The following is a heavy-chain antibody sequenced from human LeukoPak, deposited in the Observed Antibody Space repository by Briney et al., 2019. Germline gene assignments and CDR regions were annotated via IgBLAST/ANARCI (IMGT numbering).Heavy chain of an antibody. Sequence: PSEPLSLTCSVSGGSITKNGYYWGWIRQSPETGLEWIGSMHYSGSTYYNPSLNSRVTISVDTSKNQFSLKLSSVTAADTAVYYCATAGGYSYGRGAPYYYYMDVWGKGTTVTVSS. D-gene: IGHD5-18*01. CDR2: MHYSGST. CDR3: ATAGGYSYGRGAPYYYYMDV. V-gene: IGHV4-39*07. CDR1: GGSITKNGYY. J-gene: IGHJ6*03.